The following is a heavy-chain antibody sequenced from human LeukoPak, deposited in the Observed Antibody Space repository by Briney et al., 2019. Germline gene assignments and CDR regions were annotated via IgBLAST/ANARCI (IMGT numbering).Heavy chain of an antibody. Sequence: SGPTLVNPTQTLTLTCSFSGFSLSTSGVGVGWIRQPPGKALEWLALIYWNGEKRSSPSLKSRLTITKDTSKNQVVLTMTNMDPVDTATYYCAHYQYGSGSYGYWGQGTLVTVSS. CDR2: IYWNGEK. V-gene: IGHV2-5*01. CDR3: AHYQYGSGSYGY. CDR1: GFSLSTSGVG. J-gene: IGHJ4*02. D-gene: IGHD3-10*01.